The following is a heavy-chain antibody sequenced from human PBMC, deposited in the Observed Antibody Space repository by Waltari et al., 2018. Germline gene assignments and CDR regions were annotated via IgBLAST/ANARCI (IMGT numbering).Heavy chain of an antibody. CDR2: IKQDGSEK. V-gene: IGHV3-7*01. J-gene: IGHJ4*02. D-gene: IGHD6-19*01. CDR1: GFTLSSFW. Sequence: EVQLVESGGGLVQPGGSLRLSCAASGFTLSSFWMNGVRQTPGKGLEWVAGIKQDGSEKYYADSVKGRFTISRDNAKNSLYLQMNSLRAEDTAVYYCATSGWYCFDYWGQGTLVTVSS. CDR3: ATSGWYCFDY.